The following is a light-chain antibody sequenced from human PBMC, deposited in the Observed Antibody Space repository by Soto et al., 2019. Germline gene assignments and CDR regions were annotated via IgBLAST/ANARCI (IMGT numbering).Light chain of an antibody. V-gene: IGKV3-20*01. Sequence: IVLTQSPGTLSLSPGERATLSCRASQTVTSSYLAWYQQKPGQAPRLLMYGASSRATGIPDRFSGSGSGTDFILTLSRLEPEDSAVYYCQHRITFGGGTKVEIK. CDR3: QHRIT. J-gene: IGKJ4*01. CDR1: QTVTSSY. CDR2: GAS.